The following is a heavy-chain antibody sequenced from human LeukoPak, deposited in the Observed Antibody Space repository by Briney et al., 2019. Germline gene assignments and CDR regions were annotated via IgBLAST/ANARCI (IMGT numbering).Heavy chain of an antibody. Sequence: PSETLSLTCTVSGGSISSYYWSWIRQPPGKGLEWIGYIYYSGSTNYNPSLKSRVTISVDTSKNQFSLKLSSVTAADTAVYYCARGGVAVAGVPYYYCGMDVWGQGTTVTVSS. D-gene: IGHD6-19*01. CDR1: GGSISSYY. CDR2: IYYSGST. V-gene: IGHV4-59*01. CDR3: ARGGVAVAGVPYYYCGMDV. J-gene: IGHJ6*02.